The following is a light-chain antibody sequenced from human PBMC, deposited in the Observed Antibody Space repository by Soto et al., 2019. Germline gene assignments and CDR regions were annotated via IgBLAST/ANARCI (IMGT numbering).Light chain of an antibody. CDR1: SSDIGNYNY. Sequence: QSALTQPASVSGSPGQSITISCTGTSSDIGNYNYVSWYQQHPGKAPKLMIYDVSNRPSGVSKRFSGPKSGYTASLTISGIQAEDEAEYYCSSFTSSATYVFGPGTKATV. CDR2: DVS. CDR3: SSFTSSATYV. V-gene: IGLV2-14*01. J-gene: IGLJ1*01.